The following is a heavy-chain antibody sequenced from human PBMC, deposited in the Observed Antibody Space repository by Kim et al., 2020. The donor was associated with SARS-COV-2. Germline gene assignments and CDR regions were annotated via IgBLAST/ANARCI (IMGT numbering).Heavy chain of an antibody. CDR2: ISCNSGSI. Sequence: GGSLRLSCAASGFTFGDYAMHWVRQAPGKGLEWVSGISCNSGSICYADSVKGRFTISRDNAKNSLYLQMNSLRAEDTALYYCAKDLKRYCSGGSCDADYFQNWGQGTLGTVSS. D-gene: IGHD2-15*01. CDR1: GFTFGDYA. V-gene: IGHV3-9*01. CDR3: AKDLKRYCSGGSCDADYFQN. J-gene: IGHJ1*01.